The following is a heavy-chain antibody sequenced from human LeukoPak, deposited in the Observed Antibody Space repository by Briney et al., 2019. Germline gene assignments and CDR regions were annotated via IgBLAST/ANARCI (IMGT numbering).Heavy chain of an antibody. Sequence: PSETLSLTCTLSGGSISSSRYYWGCIRQPPGNGLEWIGSIYFSVSTYYNPSLKSRFTISVDTPKNHFSLKLSSVTAADTAVYYCASLTIYGSDPGNSWGQGTLGTVSS. CDR3: ASLTIYGSDPGNS. CDR1: GGSISSSRYY. V-gene: IGHV4-39*02. CDR2: IYFSVST. D-gene: IGHD3-10*01. J-gene: IGHJ4*02.